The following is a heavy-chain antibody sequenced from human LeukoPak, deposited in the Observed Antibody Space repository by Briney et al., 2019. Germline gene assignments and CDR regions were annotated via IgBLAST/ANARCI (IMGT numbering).Heavy chain of an antibody. D-gene: IGHD4/OR15-4a*01. CDR1: GFTFSSYG. Sequence: GGTLRLSCAASGFTFSSYGMTWVRQAPGKGLEWVSFIYSDNTHYSDSVKGRFTISRDNSKNTLYLQMNSLRAEDTAVYYCARRAGAYSHPYDYWGQGTLVTVSS. CDR2: IYSDNT. J-gene: IGHJ4*02. CDR3: ARRAGAYSHPYDY. V-gene: IGHV3-53*01.